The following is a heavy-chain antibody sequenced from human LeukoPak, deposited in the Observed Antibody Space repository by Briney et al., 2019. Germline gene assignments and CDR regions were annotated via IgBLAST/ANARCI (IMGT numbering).Heavy chain of an antibody. CDR3: ARGGYGSGSYDYHFYGMDV. J-gene: IGHJ6*02. CDR1: GVTFRTLA. Sequence: GRSLRLSCAASGVTFRTLAMHWVRQAPGKGLEWVAVISYDGSNKYWADSVQGRFTISRDNSKNAVYLQMNRLRPEDTAVYYCARGGYGSGSYDYHFYGMDVWGQGTTVTVSS. V-gene: IGHV3-30*14. CDR2: ISYDGSNK. D-gene: IGHD3-10*01.